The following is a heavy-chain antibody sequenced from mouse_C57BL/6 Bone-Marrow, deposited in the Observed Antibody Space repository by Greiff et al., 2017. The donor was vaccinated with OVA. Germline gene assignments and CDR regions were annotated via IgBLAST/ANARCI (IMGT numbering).Heavy chain of an antibody. CDR3: ASYYGSGWFAY. V-gene: IGHV5-17*01. J-gene: IGHJ3*01. D-gene: IGHD1-1*01. CDR1: GFTFSDYG. CDR2: ISSGSSTI. Sequence: EVKLQESGGGLVKPGGSLKLSCAASGFTFSDYGMHWVRQAPEKGLEWVAYISSGSSTIYYADTVKGRFTISRDNAKNTLFLQMTSLRSEDTAMYYCASYYGSGWFAYWGQGTLVTVSA.